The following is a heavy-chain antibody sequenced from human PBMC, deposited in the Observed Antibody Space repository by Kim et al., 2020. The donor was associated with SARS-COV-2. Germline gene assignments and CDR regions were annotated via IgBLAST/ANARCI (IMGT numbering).Heavy chain of an antibody. J-gene: IGHJ3*02. CDR2: IIPILGIA. Sequence: SVKVSCKASGGTFSSYAISWVRQAPGQGLEWMGRIIPILGIANYAQKFQGRVTITADKSTSTAYMELSSLRSEDTAVYYCASTIFGVVIKGGAFDIWGQGTMVTVSS. V-gene: IGHV1-69*04. CDR3: ASTIFGVVIKGGAFDI. D-gene: IGHD3-3*01. CDR1: GGTFSSYA.